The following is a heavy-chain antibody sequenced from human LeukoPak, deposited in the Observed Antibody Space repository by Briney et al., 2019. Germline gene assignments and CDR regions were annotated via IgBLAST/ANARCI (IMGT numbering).Heavy chain of an antibody. Sequence: SETLSLTCTVSGGSISSSSYYWGWIRQPPGKGLEWIGYIYYSGSTNYNPSLKSRVTMSVDTSKNQFSLKLSSVTAADTAVYYCARDFSSGWYGHYYYYMDVWGKGTTVTISS. CDR2: IYYSGST. CDR1: GGSISSSSYY. D-gene: IGHD6-19*01. CDR3: ARDFSSGWYGHYYYYMDV. J-gene: IGHJ6*03. V-gene: IGHV4-61*05.